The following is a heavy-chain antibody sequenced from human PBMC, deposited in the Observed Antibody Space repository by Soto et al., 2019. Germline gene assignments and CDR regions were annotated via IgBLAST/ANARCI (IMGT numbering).Heavy chain of an antibody. J-gene: IGHJ4*02. D-gene: IGHD3-22*01. CDR3: VTVTALLLFDH. CDR2: IYYSGST. V-gene: IGHV4-31*03. Sequence: SETLSLTCTVSGGSISIGGYYWSWIRQHPGKGLEWIGYIYYSGSTYYNPSLKSRVTISVDTSKNQFSLKLSSVTAADTAVYYCVTVTALLLFDHWGQGTLVTVSS. CDR1: GGSISIGGYY.